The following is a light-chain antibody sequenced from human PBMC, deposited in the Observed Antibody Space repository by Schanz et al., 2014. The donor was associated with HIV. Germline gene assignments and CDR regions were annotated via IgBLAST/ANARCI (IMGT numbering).Light chain of an antibody. CDR2: EVT. Sequence: QSALTQPASVSGSPGQSITISCTGTSSDVGGYNYVSWYQQHPGKAPKLMIYEVTKRPSGVPDRFSGSKSDNTASLTVSGLQAEDEADYYCSSYTGTTTLVFGGGTKLTVL. J-gene: IGLJ3*02. CDR1: SSDVGGYNY. V-gene: IGLV2-14*01. CDR3: SSYTGTTTLV.